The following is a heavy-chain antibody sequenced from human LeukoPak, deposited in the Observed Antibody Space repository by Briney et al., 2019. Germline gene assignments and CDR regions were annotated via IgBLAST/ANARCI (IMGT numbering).Heavy chain of an antibody. V-gene: IGHV3-23*01. CDR1: GFTFSSYA. D-gene: IGHD6-6*01. CDR3: AKLRTSSSYSSIDY. CDR2: FSANANNT. Sequence: GGSLRLSCAASGFTFSSYAMSWVRQAPRKGPEWVSGFSANANNTYYADSVKGRFTISRDNSENTLFLQMNSLRAEDTAVFFCAKLRTSSSYSSIDYWGQGTLVTVSA. J-gene: IGHJ4*02.